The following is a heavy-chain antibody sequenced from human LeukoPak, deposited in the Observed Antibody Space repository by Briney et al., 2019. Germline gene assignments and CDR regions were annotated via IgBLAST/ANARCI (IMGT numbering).Heavy chain of an antibody. D-gene: IGHD6-13*01. Sequence: GGSLRLSCAASGFTFSDYYMSWIRQAPGKGLEWVSYISSSGSTIYYADSVKGRFTISRDNAKNSLFLQMNSLRAGDTAVYYCARGGYSSNWYLLWYFDYWGQGTLVTVSS. V-gene: IGHV3-11*04. CDR2: ISSSGSTI. J-gene: IGHJ4*02. CDR3: ARGGYSSNWYLLWYFDY. CDR1: GFTFSDYY.